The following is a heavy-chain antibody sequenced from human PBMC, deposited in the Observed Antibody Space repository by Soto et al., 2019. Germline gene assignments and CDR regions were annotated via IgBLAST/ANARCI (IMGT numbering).Heavy chain of an antibody. D-gene: IGHD3-10*01. Sequence: PGGPLRLSCTPCGLNFDAYAMSWVRQAPGKGLEWVSAVTATAESAYYTDSVRGRFIITRDNSDNMLYLQMSSLRVEDTAIYFCARGRYYDSPQDLWGRGTQVTVSS. CDR3: ARGRYYDSPQDL. V-gene: IGHV3-23*01. CDR2: VTATAESA. CDR1: GLNFDAYA. J-gene: IGHJ5*02.